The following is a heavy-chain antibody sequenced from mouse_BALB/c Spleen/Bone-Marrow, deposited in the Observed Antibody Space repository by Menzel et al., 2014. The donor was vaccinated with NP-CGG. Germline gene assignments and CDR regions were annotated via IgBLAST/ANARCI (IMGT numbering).Heavy chain of an antibody. CDR3: ARGDGNYPFYAMDY. CDR2: IYPGDGDT. J-gene: IGHJ4*01. CDR1: GYAFSSYW. V-gene: IGHV1-80*01. Sequence: QVQLQQPGAELVRPGSSVKISCKASGYAFSSYWMNWVKQRPGQGLEWIGQIYPGDGDTNYNGKFKSKATLTADKSSSTAYMQLSSLTSEDSAVYFCARGDGNYPFYAMDYWGQGTSVTVSS. D-gene: IGHD2-1*01.